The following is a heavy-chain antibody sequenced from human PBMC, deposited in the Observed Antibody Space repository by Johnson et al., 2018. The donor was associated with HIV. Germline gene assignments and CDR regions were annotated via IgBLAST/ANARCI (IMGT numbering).Heavy chain of an antibody. CDR1: GLTFSDYY. J-gene: IGHJ3*01. V-gene: IGHV3-72*01. CDR3: ARENYRRRDAFDV. Sequence: VQLVESGGGLVQPGGSLRLSCAASGLTFSDYYMDWVRQAPGKGLEWVGRTTDKLNSYTTKYAASVKVRFTISRDDSKKSLYLQINSLRTEDTAVYYCARENYRRRDAFDVWGQGTVVIVSS. CDR2: TTDKLNSYTT. D-gene: IGHD1-7*01.